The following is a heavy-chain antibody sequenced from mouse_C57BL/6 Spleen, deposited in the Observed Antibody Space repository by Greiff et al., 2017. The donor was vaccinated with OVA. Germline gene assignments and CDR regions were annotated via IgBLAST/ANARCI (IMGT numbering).Heavy chain of an antibody. Sequence: VQLQQSGAELARPGASVKLSCKASGYTFTSYGISWVKQRTGQGLAWIGEISPRSGNTSYNETFKGKATLTADKSSSTAYMELCSLTSEDSAVYFCARENGNYVKAWFAYWGQGTLGTVSA. CDR1: GYTFTSYG. CDR3: ARENGNYVKAWFAY. D-gene: IGHD2-1*01. V-gene: IGHV1-81*01. J-gene: IGHJ3*01. CDR2: ISPRSGNT.